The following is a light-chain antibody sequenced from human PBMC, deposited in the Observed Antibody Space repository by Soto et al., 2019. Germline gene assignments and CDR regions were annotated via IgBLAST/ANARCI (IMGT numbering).Light chain of an antibody. CDR2: DAS. Sequence: EIVLTQSPATLSLSPGERATLSCRASQSVSSYLAWYQQKPGQAPRVLIYDASNRATGIPARFSGSGSGTDFTLTISSLEPEDFAVYYCQQRRDWVTFGQGTRLEIK. CDR3: QQRRDWVT. CDR1: QSVSSY. V-gene: IGKV3-11*01. J-gene: IGKJ5*01.